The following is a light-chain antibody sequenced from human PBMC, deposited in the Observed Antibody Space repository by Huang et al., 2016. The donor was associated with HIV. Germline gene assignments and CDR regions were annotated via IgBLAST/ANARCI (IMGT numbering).Light chain of an antibody. J-gene: IGKJ4*01. Sequence: DIQMTQSPSSLSASVGDRVTITCRASQSISTYLNWYQQRPGKVSKILIYAASTLQSGVPSRFSGSGSGTDFTLTISSLQPEDFATYYCQQSYTPFLTFGGGTKV. CDR1: QSISTY. CDR2: AAS. CDR3: QQSYTPFLT. V-gene: IGKV1-39*01.